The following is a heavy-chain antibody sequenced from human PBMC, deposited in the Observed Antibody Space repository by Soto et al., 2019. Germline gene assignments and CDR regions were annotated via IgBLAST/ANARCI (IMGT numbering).Heavy chain of an antibody. CDR1: GGSFSGYY. CDR3: ARVGAARIRKYNWFDP. J-gene: IGHJ5*02. V-gene: IGHV4-34*01. D-gene: IGHD6-6*01. CDR2: INHSGST. Sequence: SETLSLTCAVYGGSFSGYYWSWIRQPPGKGLEWIGEINHSGSTNYNPSLKSRVTISVDTSKNQFSLKLSSVTAADTAVYYCARVGAARIRKYNWFDPWGQGTLVTVSS.